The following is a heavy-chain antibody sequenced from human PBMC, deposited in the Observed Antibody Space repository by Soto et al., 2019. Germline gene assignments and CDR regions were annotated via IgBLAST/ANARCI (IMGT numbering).Heavy chain of an antibody. V-gene: IGHV4-38-2*01. Sequence: SETLSLTCAVSGYSISSGYYWGWIRQPPGKGLEWIGSIYHSGSTYYNPSLKSRVTISVDTSKNQFSLKLSSVTAADTAVYYCARVHYYGSGSFDYWGQGTLVSVSS. J-gene: IGHJ4*02. CDR2: IYHSGST. CDR3: ARVHYYGSGSFDY. CDR1: GYSISSGYY. D-gene: IGHD3-10*01.